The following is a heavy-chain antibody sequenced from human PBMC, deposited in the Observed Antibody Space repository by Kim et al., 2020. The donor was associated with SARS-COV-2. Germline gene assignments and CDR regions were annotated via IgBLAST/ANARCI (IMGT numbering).Heavy chain of an antibody. CDR1: GFSLSTYGVG. D-gene: IGHD2-21*02. J-gene: IGHJ4*02. CDR3: AHKVVETGIRAFDS. CDR2: IYWDDEE. V-gene: IGHV2-5*02. Sequence: SGPTLVNPTETLTLTCTFSGFSLSTYGVGVGWLRQPPGKALEWLALIYWDDEERYSPSLKSRVTIAKDTPKNQVILTMTNMDPMDTATYYCAHKVVETGIRAFDSWGQGTLVTVSP.